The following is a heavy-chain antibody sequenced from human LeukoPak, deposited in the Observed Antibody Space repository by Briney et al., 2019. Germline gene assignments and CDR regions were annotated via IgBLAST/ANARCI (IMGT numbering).Heavy chain of an antibody. CDR1: GFTFSSYS. CDR2: ISYDGSNK. V-gene: IGHV3-30*03. J-gene: IGHJ4*02. CDR3: ATTLGSGWKFDY. Sequence: PGGSLRLSCAASGFTFSSYSMNWVRQAPGKGLEWVAVISYDGSNKYYADSVKGRFTISRDNSKNTLYLQMNSLRAEDTAVYYCATTLGSGWKFDYWGQGTLVTVSS. D-gene: IGHD6-19*01.